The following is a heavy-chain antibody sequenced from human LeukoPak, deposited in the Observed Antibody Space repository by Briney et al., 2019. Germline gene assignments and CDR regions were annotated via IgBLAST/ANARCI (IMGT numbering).Heavy chain of an antibody. CDR2: IIPIFGTA. CDR1: GGTFSSYA. J-gene: IGHJ4*02. Sequence: SVKVSCKASGGTFSSYAISWVRQAPGQGLEWMGGIIPIFGTANYAQEFQGRVTITTDESTSTANMELSSLRSEDTAVYYCARVSSGSYARYFDYWGQGTLVTVSS. CDR3: ARVSSGSYARYFDY. V-gene: IGHV1-69*05. D-gene: IGHD3-10*01.